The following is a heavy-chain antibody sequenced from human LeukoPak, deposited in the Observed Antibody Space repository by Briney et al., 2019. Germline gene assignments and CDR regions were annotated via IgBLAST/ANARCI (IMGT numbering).Heavy chain of an antibody. CDR2: IIAIFGTA. Sequence: SVKVSCMASGGSFSSYAISWVRQAPGQGVGWMGGIIAIFGTANYAQKLQGRVTTTTDESTSTAYMELSSLRSEDTAVYYCARQSERWLQLRAFDYWGQGTLVTVSS. CDR1: GGSFSSYA. CDR3: ARQSERWLQLRAFDY. J-gene: IGHJ4*02. D-gene: IGHD5-24*01. V-gene: IGHV1-69*05.